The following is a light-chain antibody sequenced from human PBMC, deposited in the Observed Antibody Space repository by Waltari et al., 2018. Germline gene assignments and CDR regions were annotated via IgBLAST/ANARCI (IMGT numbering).Light chain of an antibody. V-gene: IGLV2-8*01. CDR2: GVD. J-gene: IGLJ3*02. CDR3: NSYAGSNNLGV. CDR1: SSDVGGYNY. Sequence: QSALTQPPSASGSPGQSVTISCTGTSSDVGGYNYVSWYQQHPGKAPKLLIYGVDKRPSGVPARFSGPKSGNTASLTVSGLQAEDEADYYCNSYAGSNNLGVFGGGTKLTVL.